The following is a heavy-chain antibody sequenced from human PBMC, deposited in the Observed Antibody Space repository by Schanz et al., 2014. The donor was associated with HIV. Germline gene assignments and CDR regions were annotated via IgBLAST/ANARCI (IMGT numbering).Heavy chain of an antibody. J-gene: IGHJ6*02. D-gene: IGHD5-12*01. CDR2: IHEGGSDT. V-gene: IGHV3-7*01. CDR1: EFTFRNAW. CDR3: ARGRDIVSSTPYFYYGVEV. Sequence: EVQLVESGGGLVKPGGSLRLSCAASEFTFRNAWMNWIRQAPGKGLEWVANIHEGGSDTHYVDSVKGRFTISRDNAKNAVYLQMNSLRVEDTSVYYCARGRDIVSSTPYFYYGVEVWGQGTTVTVSS.